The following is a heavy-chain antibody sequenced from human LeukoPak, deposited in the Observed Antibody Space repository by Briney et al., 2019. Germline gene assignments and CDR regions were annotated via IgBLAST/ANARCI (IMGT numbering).Heavy chain of an antibody. CDR2: IYYSGST. CDR3: TRGAGWLIDY. CDR1: GGSISSYY. D-gene: IGHD3-16*01. Sequence: HSETLSLTCTVSGGSISSYYWSWIRQPPGKGLEWIGYIYYSGSTNYNPSLKSRVTISADTSKNQFSLKLNSLTTADTAVYYCTRGAGWLIDYWGQGILVTVSS. J-gene: IGHJ4*02. V-gene: IGHV4-59*01.